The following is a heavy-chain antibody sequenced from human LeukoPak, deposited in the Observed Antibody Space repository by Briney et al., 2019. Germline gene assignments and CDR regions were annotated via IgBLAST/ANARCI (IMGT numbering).Heavy chain of an antibody. J-gene: IGHJ5*02. CDR2: ISSSSTYM. CDR3: VKDDSYHYDTSTYVA. Sequence: GGSLRLSCAASGFTFSSYTMNWVRQAPGRGLEWVSCISSSSTYMLYADSAKGRFTISRDNSKNTLYLQMSSLRAEDTAVYHCVKDDSYHYDTSTYVAWGQGTLVTVSS. CDR1: GFTFSSYT. D-gene: IGHD3-22*01. V-gene: IGHV3-21*01.